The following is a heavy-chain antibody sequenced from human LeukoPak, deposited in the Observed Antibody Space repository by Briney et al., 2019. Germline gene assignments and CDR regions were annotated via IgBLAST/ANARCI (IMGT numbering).Heavy chain of an antibody. CDR2: TYYSGST. J-gene: IGHJ2*01. CDR3: ARDGLAWYFDL. V-gene: IGHV4-31*03. Sequence: SETLSLTCTVSGGSISSGGYYWSWIRQHPGKGLEWIGYTYYSGSTYYNPSLKSRVTISVDTSKNQFSLKLSSVTAADTAVYYCARDGLAWYFDLWGRGTLVTVSS. D-gene: IGHD2-2*03. CDR1: GGSISSGGYY.